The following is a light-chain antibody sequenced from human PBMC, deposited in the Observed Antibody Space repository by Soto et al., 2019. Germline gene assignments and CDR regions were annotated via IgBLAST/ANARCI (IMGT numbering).Light chain of an antibody. CDR1: SSDVGGYNS. Sequence: QSALTQPASVSGSPGQSITISCTGTSSDVGGYNSVSWYQNHPDKAPKLMIYEVSNRPSGVSHRFSGSKSGNTASLTISGLQAEDEADYYCSSYKSTTTQVFGTGTKLTVL. J-gene: IGLJ1*01. CDR2: EVS. V-gene: IGLV2-14*01. CDR3: SSYKSTTTQV.